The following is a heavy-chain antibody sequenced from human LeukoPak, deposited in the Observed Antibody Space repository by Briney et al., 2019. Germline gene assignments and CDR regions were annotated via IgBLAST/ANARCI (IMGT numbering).Heavy chain of an antibody. V-gene: IGHV3-15*07. J-gene: IGHJ4*02. CDR1: GLTFSNAW. CDR2: IKSKTDGETT. D-gene: IGHD5-24*01. Sequence: PGGSLRLSCAASGLTFSNAWMNWVRQAPGKGLEWVGRIKSKTDGETTDYAAPVKGRFTISRDDSKNTLYLQMNSLKTEDTAVYYCTTEERWLQWIGFDYWGQGTLVTVSS. CDR3: TTEERWLQWIGFDY.